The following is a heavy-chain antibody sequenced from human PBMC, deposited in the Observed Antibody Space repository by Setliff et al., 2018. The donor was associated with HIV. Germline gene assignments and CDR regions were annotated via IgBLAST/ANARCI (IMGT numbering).Heavy chain of an antibody. Sequence: SETLSLTCSVSGDSVTSGGVFWSWIRQRPEKGLEWIGHMFYSGTTYYSPSLKSRVRISRDTSENQFSLKLTSVTAADTAVYYCARITIFVPGNPYFYGMDVWGQGTTVTV. J-gene: IGHJ6*02. CDR1: GDSVTSGGVF. CDR2: MFYSGTT. CDR3: ARITIFVPGNPYFYGMDV. D-gene: IGHD3-3*01. V-gene: IGHV4-31*03.